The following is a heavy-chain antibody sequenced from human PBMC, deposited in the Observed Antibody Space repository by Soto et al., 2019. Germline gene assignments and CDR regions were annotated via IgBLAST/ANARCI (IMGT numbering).Heavy chain of an antibody. CDR2: ISAYNGNT. J-gene: IGHJ5*02. CDR1: GYTFTSYG. D-gene: IGHD3-10*01. Sequence: QVQLVQSGAEVKKPGASVKVSCKASGYTFTSYGISWVRQAPGQGLEWMGWISAYNGNTNYAQKLQGRVTMTTDTSTSTADMELRILRSDDTAVYYCGGDRVQGVISGWFDPWGQGTLVTVSS. V-gene: IGHV1-18*01. CDR3: GGDRVQGVISGWFDP.